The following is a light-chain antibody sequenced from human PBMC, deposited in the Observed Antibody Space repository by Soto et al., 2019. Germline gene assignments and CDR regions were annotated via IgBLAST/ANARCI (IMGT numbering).Light chain of an antibody. CDR1: QTIFNW. CDR2: DAS. V-gene: IGKV1-39*01. J-gene: IGKJ2*01. CDR3: QQSDSTPYA. Sequence: DIQMTQSPSTLSASVGDRVTITCRASQTIFNWLAWYQRKPGRAPNLLIYDASRLQSGVPSRFSGSGSGTDFTLTISSLQPEDFATYYCQQSDSTPYAFGQGTKLEIK.